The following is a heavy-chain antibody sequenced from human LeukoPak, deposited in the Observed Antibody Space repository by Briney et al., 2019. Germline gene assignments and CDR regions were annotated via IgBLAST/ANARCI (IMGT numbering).Heavy chain of an antibody. CDR1: GGSFSGYY. J-gene: IGHJ4*02. V-gene: IGHV4-34*01. CDR2: INHSGST. CDR3: ARGNRTFDY. D-gene: IGHD2/OR15-2a*01. Sequence: SETLSLTCAVYGGSFSGYYWSWIRQPPGKGLEWIGGINHSGSTNYNPSLKSRVTISVDTSKNQFSLKLSSVTAADTAVYYCARGNRTFDYWGQGTLVTVSS.